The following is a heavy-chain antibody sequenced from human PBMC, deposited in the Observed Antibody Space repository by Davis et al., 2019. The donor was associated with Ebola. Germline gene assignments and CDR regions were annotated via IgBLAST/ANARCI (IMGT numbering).Heavy chain of an antibody. Sequence: GGSLRLSCAASGFTFSDYYMSWIRQAPGKGLEWVSDISNSGSTIFYVDSVKGRFTISRDNAKNSLYLQLNSLRAEDTAVYYCARAAYCGGGSCYFYGMDVWGKGTTVTVSS. D-gene: IGHD2-15*01. J-gene: IGHJ6*04. V-gene: IGHV3-11*01. CDR3: ARAAYCGGGSCYFYGMDV. CDR1: GFTFSDYY. CDR2: ISNSGSTI.